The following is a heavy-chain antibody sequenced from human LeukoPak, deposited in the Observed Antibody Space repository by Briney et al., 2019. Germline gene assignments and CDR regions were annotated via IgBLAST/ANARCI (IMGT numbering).Heavy chain of an antibody. CDR2: INPNSGGT. CDR3: ARGHEWLRFLDY. D-gene: IGHD5-12*01. V-gene: IGHV1-2*02. J-gene: IGHJ4*02. Sequence: ASVKVSCTASGYTFTGYYMHWVRQAPGQGLEWMGWINPNSGGTNYAQKFQGRVTTTRDTSISTAYMELSRLRSDDTAVYYCARGHEWLRFLDYWGQGTLVTVSS. CDR1: GYTFTGYY.